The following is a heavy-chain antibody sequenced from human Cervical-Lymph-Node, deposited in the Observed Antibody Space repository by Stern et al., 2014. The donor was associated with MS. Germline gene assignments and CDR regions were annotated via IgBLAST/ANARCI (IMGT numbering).Heavy chain of an antibody. CDR1: GYSFTNYW. J-gene: IGHJ4*02. CDR3: AKRFPYDSGPRDRYDS. V-gene: IGHV5-51*03. Sequence: EDQLVESGAEVKKPGESLRISCKGSGYSFTNYWIGWVRQMPGKGLEWMGIIYPADLDTKYNPSFQGQVTISADKSISPAYLQWSSLKASDPAMYYCAKRFPYDSGPRDRYDSWGQGTLVTVSS. D-gene: IGHD3-10*01. CDR2: IYPADLDT.